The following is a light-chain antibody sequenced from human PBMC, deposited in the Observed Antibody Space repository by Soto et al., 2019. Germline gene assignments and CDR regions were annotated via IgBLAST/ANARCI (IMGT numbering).Light chain of an antibody. CDR2: GAS. J-gene: IGKJ1*01. CDR3: QQHDSWPRT. CDR1: QSVYNN. Sequence: EIVMTQSPAPLSVSPGDPATLSCRASQSVYNNLAWYQQRPGQAPRLLIHGASTRATGVPAKVSGSGSGTEFTLTISSLQSEDFAVYYCQQHDSWPRTFGQGTKVDIK. V-gene: IGKV3-15*01.